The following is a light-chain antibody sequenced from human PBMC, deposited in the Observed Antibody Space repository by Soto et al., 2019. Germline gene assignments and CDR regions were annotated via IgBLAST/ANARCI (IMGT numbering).Light chain of an antibody. CDR2: DVS. Sequence: QSALTQPRSVSGSPGPSVTSSCTGTSSDVGGYNYVSWYQQHPGKAPKLIIYDVSKRPSGVPDRFSGSKSGNTASLTISGLQAEDEADYYCCSSAGTYTSVFGGGTKLTVL. J-gene: IGLJ3*02. CDR3: CSSAGTYTSV. V-gene: IGLV2-11*01. CDR1: SSDVGGYNY.